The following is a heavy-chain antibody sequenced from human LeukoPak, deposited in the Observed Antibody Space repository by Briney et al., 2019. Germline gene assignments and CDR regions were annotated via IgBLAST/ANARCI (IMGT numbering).Heavy chain of an antibody. J-gene: IGHJ4*02. CDR1: GYTFTSYD. D-gene: IGHD2-15*01. CDR2: MNPNSGNT. CDR3: ARTKTYCSGGSCYGSYFDY. Sequence: ASVKVSCKASGYTFTSYDINWVRQATGQGLEWMGWMNPNSGNTGYAQKSQGRVTMTRNTSISTAYMELSSLRSEDTAVYYCARTKTYCSGGSCYGSYFDYWGQGTLVTVSS. V-gene: IGHV1-8*01.